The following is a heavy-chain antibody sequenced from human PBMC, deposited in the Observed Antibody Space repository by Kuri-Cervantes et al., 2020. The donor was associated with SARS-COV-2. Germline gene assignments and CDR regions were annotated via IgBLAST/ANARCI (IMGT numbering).Heavy chain of an antibody. CDR3: ATAEDTARPWYFDL. J-gene: IGHJ2*01. Sequence: SETLSLTCTVSGGSISSGGFYWSWIRQHPRKGLEWIGYIYASGNTDYNPSLKSRVTISVDTSKNQFSLKLSSVTAADTAVYYCATAEDTARPWYFDLWGRGTLVTVSS. D-gene: IGHD5-18*01. V-gene: IGHV4-61*08. CDR1: GGSISSGGFY. CDR2: IYASGNT.